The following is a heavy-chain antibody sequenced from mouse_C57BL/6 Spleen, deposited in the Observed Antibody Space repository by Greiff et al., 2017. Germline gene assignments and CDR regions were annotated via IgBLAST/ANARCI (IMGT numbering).Heavy chain of an antibody. Sequence: VQGVESGPELVKPGASVKISCKASGYAFSSSWMNWVKQRPGKGLEWIGRIYPGDGDTNYNGKFKGKATLTADKSSSTAYMQLSSLTSEDSAVYFCARNDYYFDYWGQGTTLTVSS. CDR3: ARNDYYFDY. V-gene: IGHV1-82*01. CDR2: IYPGDGDT. CDR1: GYAFSSSW. J-gene: IGHJ2*01. D-gene: IGHD2-4*01.